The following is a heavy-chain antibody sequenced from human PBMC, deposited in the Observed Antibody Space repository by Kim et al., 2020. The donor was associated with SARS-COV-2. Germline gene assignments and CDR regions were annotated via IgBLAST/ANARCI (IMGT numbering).Heavy chain of an antibody. CDR2: INHSGST. CDR3: ATFYYYMDV. V-gene: IGHV4-34*01. CDR1: GGSFSGYY. Sequence: SETLSLICAVYGGSFSGYYWSWIRQPPGKGLEWIGEINHSGSTNYNPSLKSRVTISVDTSKNQFSLKLSSVTAADTAVYYCATFYYYMDVWGKGTTGTVS. J-gene: IGHJ6*03.